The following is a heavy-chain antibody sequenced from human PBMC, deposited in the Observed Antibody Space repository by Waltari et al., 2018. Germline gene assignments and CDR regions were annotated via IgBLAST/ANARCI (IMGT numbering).Heavy chain of an antibody. J-gene: IGHJ6*02. CDR3: ARTDFWSGYYPRYYYYYGMDV. Sequence: QLQLQESGPGLVKPSETLSLTCTVSGGSISSSSYYWGWIRQPPGKGLGWVGSIYYSGGTHYNPSLKSRVTISVDTSKNQFSLKLSSVTAADTAVYYCARTDFWSGYYPRYYYYYGMDVWGQGTTVTVSS. V-gene: IGHV4-39*01. CDR1: GGSISSSSYY. D-gene: IGHD3-3*01. CDR2: IYYSGGT.